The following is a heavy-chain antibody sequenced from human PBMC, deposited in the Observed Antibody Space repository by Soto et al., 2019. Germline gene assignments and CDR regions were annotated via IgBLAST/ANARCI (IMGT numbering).Heavy chain of an antibody. V-gene: IGHV4-31*03. CDR2: IYYSGGT. D-gene: IGHD3-10*01. J-gene: IGHJ4*02. CDR3: ARAQSERYYFGSSTYTVFEY. CDR1: GTSVSSATYY. Sequence: PSETLSLTCTVSGTSVSSATYYWNWIRQHPGKGLEWIGYIYYSGGTSYNPPLKSRVSMSLDTSKNQFSLNLKSVTAADTAVYYCARAQSERYYFGSSTYTVFEYWGQGALVTVSS.